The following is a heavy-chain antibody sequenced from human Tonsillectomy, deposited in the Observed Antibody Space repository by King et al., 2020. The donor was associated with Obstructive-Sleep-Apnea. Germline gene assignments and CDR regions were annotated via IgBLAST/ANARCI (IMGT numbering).Heavy chain of an antibody. D-gene: IGHD2-15*01. CDR3: AKDMRFFRGGSCLQKKNWFDL. CDR2: LSNTGGTT. V-gene: IGHV3-23*04. CDR1: GSTFSSYA. J-gene: IGHJ5*02. Sequence: VQLVESGGGLVQPGGSLRLSCAASGSTFSSYAMSWVRQAPGKGLEWVSALSNTGGTTYYADSVKGRFTISRDNSKNTLYLQMNSLRAEDTAVYYCAKDMRFFRGGSCLQKKNWFDLWGQGALVTVSS.